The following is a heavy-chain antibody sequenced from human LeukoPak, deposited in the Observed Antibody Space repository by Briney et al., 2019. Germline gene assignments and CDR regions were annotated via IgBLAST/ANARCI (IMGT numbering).Heavy chain of an antibody. D-gene: IGHD3-22*01. CDR3: ARGGVDSSGRRTDYYYFDY. Sequence: GASVKVSCKASGYTFTGYYMHWVRRAPGQGLEWMGWINPNSGGTNYAQKFQGWVTMTRDTSISTAYMELSRLRSDDTAVYYCARGGVDSSGRRTDYYYFDYWGQGTLVTVSS. J-gene: IGHJ4*02. CDR1: GYTFTGYY. CDR2: INPNSGGT. V-gene: IGHV1-2*04.